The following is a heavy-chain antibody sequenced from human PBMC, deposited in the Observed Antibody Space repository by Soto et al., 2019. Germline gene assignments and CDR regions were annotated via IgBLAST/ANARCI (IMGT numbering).Heavy chain of an antibody. V-gene: IGHV3-30*18. Sequence: GGSLRLSCAASGFTFSSYGMHWVRQAPGKGLEWVAVISYDGSNKYYADSVKGRFTISRDNSKNTLYLQMNSLRAEDTAVYYCAKPNGDYGLVDYWGQGTQVTVSS. CDR2: ISYDGSNK. J-gene: IGHJ4*02. CDR3: AKPNGDYGLVDY. CDR1: GFTFSSYG. D-gene: IGHD4-17*01.